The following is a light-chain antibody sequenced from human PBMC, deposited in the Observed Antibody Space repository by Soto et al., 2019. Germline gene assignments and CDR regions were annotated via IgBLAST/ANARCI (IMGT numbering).Light chain of an antibody. CDR1: RSNIGSNT. Sequence: QSVLIQSPSASGTPGQRVTISCSGSRSNIGSNTVNWYHQVPGTAPRLLIYANNQRPSGVPDRFSGSKSGTSASLAISGLQSEHEADYYCAAWDDSLNGPVFGGGTKVTVL. V-gene: IGLV1-44*01. CDR3: AAWDDSLNGPV. CDR2: ANN. J-gene: IGLJ3*02.